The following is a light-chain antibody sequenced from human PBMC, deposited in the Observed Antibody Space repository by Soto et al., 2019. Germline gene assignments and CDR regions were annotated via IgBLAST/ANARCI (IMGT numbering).Light chain of an antibody. J-gene: IGKJ1*01. CDR2: DAS. V-gene: IGKV3-11*01. Sequence: EIVLTQSPATLSLSPGERATLSCRASQSVSSYLAWYQQKPGQAPRLLIYDASNRATGIPARFSGCGSGTDFTLTIIILEPEDFAVYYCQQRSNWPPWTFVQGTKVEIK. CDR1: QSVSSY. CDR3: QQRSNWPPWT.